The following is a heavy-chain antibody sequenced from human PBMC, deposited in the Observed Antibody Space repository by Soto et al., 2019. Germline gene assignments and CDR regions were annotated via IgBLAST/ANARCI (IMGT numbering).Heavy chain of an antibody. CDR3: ATGRFLEWLSPWFQH. Sequence: GASVKVSCKVSGYTLTELSMHWVRQAPGKGLEWMGGFDPEDGETIYAQKFQGRVTMTEDTSTDTAYMELSSLRSEDTAVYYCATGRFLEWLSPWFQHWGQGTLVTVSS. V-gene: IGHV1-24*01. J-gene: IGHJ1*01. CDR1: GYTLTELS. CDR2: FDPEDGET. D-gene: IGHD3-3*01.